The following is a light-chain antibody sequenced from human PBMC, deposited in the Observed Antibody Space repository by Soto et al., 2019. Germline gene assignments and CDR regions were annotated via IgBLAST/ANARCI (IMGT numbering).Light chain of an antibody. V-gene: IGKV3-15*01. J-gene: IGKJ5*01. Sequence: EIVMTQSPVTLSVSPGERATLSCRASQSVSSNLAWYQQKPGQAPSLLIYGAFTRATGIPARFSGTGSGTKFTNTISKVKSERVVFYSSKHYAQRPVTFGQGTRLEIK. CDR2: GAF. CDR1: QSVSSN. CDR3: KHYAQRPVT.